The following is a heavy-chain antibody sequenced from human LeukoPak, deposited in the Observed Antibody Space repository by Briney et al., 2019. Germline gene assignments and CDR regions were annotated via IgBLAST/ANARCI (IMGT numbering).Heavy chain of an antibody. D-gene: IGHD3-22*01. Sequence: AQTLSLTCTVSGGSISSGDHYWTWIRQPPGKGLEWIGYIYYSGSTYYNPSLKSRVTISVDTSKKEFSLKLSSVTAAGTALYYCARGRGCYDSSGYWFDYWGQGTLVTVSS. J-gene: IGHJ4*02. V-gene: IGHV4-30-4*08. CDR1: GGSISSGDHY. CDR2: IYYSGST. CDR3: ARGRGCYDSSGYWFDY.